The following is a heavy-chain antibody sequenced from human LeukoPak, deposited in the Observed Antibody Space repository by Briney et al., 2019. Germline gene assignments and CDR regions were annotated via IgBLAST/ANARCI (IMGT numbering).Heavy chain of an antibody. D-gene: IGHD3-22*01. CDR1: GYTFTSYY. V-gene: IGHV1-46*01. CDR3: ARNPNYYDSSGYYWAFDI. Sequence: ASVKVSCKASGYTFTSYYMHWVRQAPGQGLEWMGIINPSGGSTSYAQKFQGRVTMTRDTSISTAYMELSRLRSDDTAVYYCARNPNYYDSSGYYWAFDIWGQGTMVTVSS. CDR2: INPSGGST. J-gene: IGHJ3*02.